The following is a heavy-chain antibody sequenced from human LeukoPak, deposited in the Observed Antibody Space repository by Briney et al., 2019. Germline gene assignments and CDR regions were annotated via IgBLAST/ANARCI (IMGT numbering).Heavy chain of an antibody. Sequence: GGSLRLSCAASRFTLSSYWMHWVRQAPGKGLVWVSRINTDGSSTNYADSVKGRFTISRDNAMNTLYLQMNSLRVEDTAVYYCARDGSSGYLHFDYWGQGTLVTVSS. V-gene: IGHV3-74*01. D-gene: IGHD3-22*01. CDR2: INTDGSST. J-gene: IGHJ4*02. CDR3: ARDGSSGYLHFDY. CDR1: RFTLSSYW.